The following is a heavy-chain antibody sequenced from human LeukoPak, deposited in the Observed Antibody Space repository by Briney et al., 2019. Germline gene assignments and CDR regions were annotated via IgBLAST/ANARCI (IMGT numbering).Heavy chain of an antibody. CDR3: ARVSGAQNIAAAYYYYYYGMDV. V-gene: IGHV4-34*01. Sequence: KPSETLSLTCAVYGGSFSGYYWSWIRQPPGKGLEWIGEINHSGSTNYNPSLKSRVTISVDTSKNQFSLKLRSATAADTAVYYCARVSGAQNIAAAYYYYYYGMDVWGQGTTVTVSS. D-gene: IGHD6-13*01. CDR1: GGSFSGYY. CDR2: INHSGST. J-gene: IGHJ6*02.